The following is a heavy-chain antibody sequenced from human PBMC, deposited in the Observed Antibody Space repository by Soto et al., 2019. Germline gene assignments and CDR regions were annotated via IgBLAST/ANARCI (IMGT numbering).Heavy chain of an antibody. CDR2: IYYSGST. CDR1: GDSISSSSYY. CDR3: ARTYYYGMDV. J-gene: IGHJ6*02. V-gene: IGHV4-39*01. Sequence: SETLSLTCTVSGDSISSSSYYWGWIRQPPGKGLEWIGSIYYSGSTYYNPSLKSRVTISVDTSKNQFSLKLSSVTAADTAVYYCARTYYYGMDVWGQGTKVTVSS.